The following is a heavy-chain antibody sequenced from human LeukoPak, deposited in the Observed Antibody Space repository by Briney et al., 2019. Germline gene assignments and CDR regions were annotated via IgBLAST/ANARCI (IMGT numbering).Heavy chain of an antibody. CDR3: ARDRYGGNGACDY. V-gene: IGHV3-48*03. CDR2: ITSSSSTI. D-gene: IGHD4/OR15-4a*01. Sequence: GGSLRLSCAASGFTFSGYEMNWVRQAPGKGLEWVSHITSSSSTIYYAGSVKGRFTVSRDNAKNSLYLQMNSLRAEDTAVYYCARDRYGGNGACDYWGQGTLVTVSS. CDR1: GFTFSGYE. J-gene: IGHJ4*02.